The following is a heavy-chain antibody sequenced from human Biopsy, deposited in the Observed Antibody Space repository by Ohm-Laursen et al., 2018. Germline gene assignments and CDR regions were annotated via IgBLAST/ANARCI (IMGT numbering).Heavy chain of an antibody. V-gene: IGHV4-59*01. Sequence: SETLSLTCTVSGGSISSDYWSWIRQSPRKGLEWIGHISDRGTTNYNPSLRGRVTISVDTSKKQFSLRLSSVTAADTAVFFCARLYRLDDYWNDDPPDAFDVWGQGTMVTASS. CDR3: ARLYRLDDYWNDDPPDAFDV. J-gene: IGHJ3*01. CDR1: GGSISSDY. CDR2: ISDRGTT. D-gene: IGHD3-3*01.